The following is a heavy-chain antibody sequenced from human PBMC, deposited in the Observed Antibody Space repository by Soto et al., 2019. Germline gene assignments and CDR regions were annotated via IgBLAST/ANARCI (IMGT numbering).Heavy chain of an antibody. CDR2: TYYRSKWYN. Sequence: SQTLSLTCAISGDSVSSDSVAWNWIRQSPSRGLEWLGRTYYRSKWYNDYAVSVKSRITINSDTSKNQFSLHLNSVTPEDTAVYYCARGIDAGPSGVWLDPWGQRTMVTVSS. V-gene: IGHV6-1*01. J-gene: IGHJ5*02. D-gene: IGHD1-26*01. CDR3: ARGIDAGPSGVWLDP. CDR1: GDSVSSDSVA.